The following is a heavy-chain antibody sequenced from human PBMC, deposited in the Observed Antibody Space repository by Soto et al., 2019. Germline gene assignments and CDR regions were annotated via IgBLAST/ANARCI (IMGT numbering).Heavy chain of an antibody. J-gene: IGHJ5*01. D-gene: IGHD6-6*01. CDR2: IYPGDSDT. CDR3: QRRIADRVDWFDT. CDR1: GYSFTSYW. V-gene: IGHV5-51*01. Sequence: GESLKISCKGSGYSFTSYWIGWVRQMPGKGLEWMGIIYPGDSDTRYSPSFQGQVTISADKSISTAYLQWSSLKASDTAMYYCQRRIADRVDWFDTWGQGTLVTVSS.